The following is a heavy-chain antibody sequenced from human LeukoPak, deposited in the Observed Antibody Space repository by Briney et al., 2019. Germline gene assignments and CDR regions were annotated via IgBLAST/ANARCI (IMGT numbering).Heavy chain of an antibody. D-gene: IGHD1-1*01. CDR3: ALPRNGVSDAFDI. CDR1: GYTFTCYY. J-gene: IGHJ3*02. CDR2: INPNSGGT. V-gene: IGHV1-2*02. Sequence: ASVKVSCKASGYTFTCYYMHWVRQAPGQGLEWMGWINPNSGGTKYAQKFQGRITMTSDTSISTAYMELSRLRSDDTAVYYCALPRNGVSDAFDIWGQGTMVTVSS.